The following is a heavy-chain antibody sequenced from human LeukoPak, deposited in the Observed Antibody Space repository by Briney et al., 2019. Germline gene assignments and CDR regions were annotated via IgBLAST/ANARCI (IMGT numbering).Heavy chain of an antibody. V-gene: IGHV3-33*01. CDR2: IWFDGTNK. CDR3: ARGWATTQYTYYFDY. D-gene: IGHD5-12*01. J-gene: IGHJ4*02. Sequence: GGSLRLSCAASGFKFRSYGMHWVRQAPGRGLEWVAVIWFDGTNKYYADSVKGRFTISRDNSKNTLYLQMNSLRAEDTAVYYCARGWATTQYTYYFDYWGPGTLVTVSS. CDR1: GFKFRSYG.